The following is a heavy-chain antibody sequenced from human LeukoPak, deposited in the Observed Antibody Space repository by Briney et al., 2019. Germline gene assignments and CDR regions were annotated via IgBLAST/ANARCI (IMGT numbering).Heavy chain of an antibody. CDR2: ISTTGGST. J-gene: IGHJ4*02. D-gene: IGHD4-23*01. CDR3: AKDWTTVVTPKGYYFDS. Sequence: GSLRLSCAASGFSFNNYAMSWVRQAPGKGLEWVSAISTTGGSTYYADSVKGRFTVSRDNSKNTLSLQMDSLRVEDTALHYCAKDWTTVVTPKGYYFDSWGQGTLVTVSS. CDR1: GFSFNNYA. V-gene: IGHV3-23*01.